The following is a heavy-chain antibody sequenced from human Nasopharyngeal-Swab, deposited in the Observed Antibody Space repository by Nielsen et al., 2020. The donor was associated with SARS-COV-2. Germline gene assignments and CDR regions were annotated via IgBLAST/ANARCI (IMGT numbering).Heavy chain of an antibody. D-gene: IGHD6-19*01. CDR2: IYPGDSDT. Sequence: KVSCKGSGYSFTSYRIGWVRQMPGKGLEWMGIIYPGDSDTRYSPSFQGQVTISADKSISTAYLQWSSLKASDTAMYYCARRIAVAGIYDYWGQGTLVTVSS. CDR3: ARRIAVAGIYDY. CDR1: GYSFTSYR. J-gene: IGHJ4*02. V-gene: IGHV5-51*01.